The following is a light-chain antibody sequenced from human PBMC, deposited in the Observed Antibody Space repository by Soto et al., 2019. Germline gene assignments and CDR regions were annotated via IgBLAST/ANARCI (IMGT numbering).Light chain of an antibody. Sequence: NFMLTQPHSVSESPGKTVTISCTRSSGSIASNYVQWYQQRPGSAPTPVIYEDNERPSGLPDRFSGSIDSSSNSASLTITGLKPDDEADYYCQSYQSGNVVFGGGTQLTVL. CDR1: SGSIASNY. CDR2: EDN. V-gene: IGLV6-57*04. J-gene: IGLJ2*01. CDR3: QSYQSGNVV.